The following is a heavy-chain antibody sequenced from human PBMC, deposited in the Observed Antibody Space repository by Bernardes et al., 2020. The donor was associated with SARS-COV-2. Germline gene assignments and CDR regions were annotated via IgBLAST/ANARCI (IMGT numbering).Heavy chain of an antibody. Sequence: GRSLRLSCAASGFTFSSYGMHWVRQAPGKGLEWVALISYDGNNKYYADSVKGRFTISRDNSKNTLYLQMNSLRAEDTAVYYCAKDTGDSGYTSNWLELEIVYWGQGTLVTVSS. D-gene: IGHD6-13*01. J-gene: IGHJ4*02. CDR3: AKDTGDSGYTSNWLELEIVY. CDR1: GFTFSSYG. V-gene: IGHV3-30*18. CDR2: ISYDGNNK.